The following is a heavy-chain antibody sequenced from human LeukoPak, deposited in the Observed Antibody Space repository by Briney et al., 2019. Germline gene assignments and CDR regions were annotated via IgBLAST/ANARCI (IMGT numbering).Heavy chain of an antibody. CDR2: IIPILGIA. D-gene: IGHD3/OR15-3a*01. Sequence: VASVKVSCKASGGTFSSYTISWVRQAPGQGLEWMGRIIPILGIANYAQKLQGRVTITADKSTSTAYMELSSLRSEDTAVYHCASGTGGMVYDYWGQGTLVTVSS. J-gene: IGHJ4*02. CDR1: GGTFSSYT. CDR3: ASGTGGMVYDY. V-gene: IGHV1-69*02.